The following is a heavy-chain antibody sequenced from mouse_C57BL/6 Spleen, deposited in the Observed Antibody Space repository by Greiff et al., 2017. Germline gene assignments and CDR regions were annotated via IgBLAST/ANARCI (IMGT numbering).Heavy chain of an antibody. CDR3: ARYQYYGSSPDAMDY. CDR1: GYTFTSYW. J-gene: IGHJ4*01. CDR2: IYPGSGST. D-gene: IGHD1-1*01. Sequence: QVQLQQPGAELVKPGASVKMSCKASGYTFTSYWITWVKQRPGQGLEWIGDIYPGSGSTNYNEKFKSQATLTVDTSSSTAYMQLSSLTSEDSAVYYCARYQYYGSSPDAMDYWGQGTSVTVSS. V-gene: IGHV1-55*01.